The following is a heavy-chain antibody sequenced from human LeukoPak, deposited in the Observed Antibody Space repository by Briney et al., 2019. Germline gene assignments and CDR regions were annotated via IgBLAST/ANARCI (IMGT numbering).Heavy chain of an antibody. D-gene: IGHD6-19*01. CDR2: ISGSGGST. V-gene: IGHV3-23*01. Sequence: GGSLRLSCAASGFTFSSYAMSWVRQAPGKGLEWVSAISGSGGSTYYADSVKGRFTISRDNSKNTLHLQMNSLRAEDTAVYYCARDRYSSGPGGWFDPWGQGTLVTVSS. CDR3: ARDRYSSGPGGWFDP. J-gene: IGHJ5*02. CDR1: GFTFSSYA.